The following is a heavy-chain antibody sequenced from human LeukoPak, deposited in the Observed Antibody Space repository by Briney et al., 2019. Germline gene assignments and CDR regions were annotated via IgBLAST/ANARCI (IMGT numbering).Heavy chain of an antibody. Sequence: SETLSLTCTVSGGSISSSSYYWGWIRQPPGKGLEWIGSIYYSGSTYYNPSLKSRVTISVDTSKNQFSLKLSSVTAADTAVYYCAISTGVAVARIDYWGQGTLVTVSS. CDR2: IYYSGST. V-gene: IGHV4-39*01. D-gene: IGHD6-19*01. CDR3: AISTGVAVARIDY. J-gene: IGHJ4*02. CDR1: GGSISSSSYY.